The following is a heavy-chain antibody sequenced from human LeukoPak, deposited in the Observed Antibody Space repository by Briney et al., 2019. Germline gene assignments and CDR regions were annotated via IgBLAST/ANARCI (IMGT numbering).Heavy chain of an antibody. D-gene: IGHD1-1*01. J-gene: IGHJ4*02. CDR3: ARDGTSLNLAEFDY. Sequence: SETLSLTCTVSGGSISSGGYYWSWIRQHPGKGLEWIGYIYYSGSTYYNPSLKSRVTISVDTSKNQFSLKLSSVTAADTAVYYCARDGTSLNLAEFDYWGQGTLVTVSS. V-gene: IGHV4-31*03. CDR1: GGSISSGGYY. CDR2: IYYSGST.